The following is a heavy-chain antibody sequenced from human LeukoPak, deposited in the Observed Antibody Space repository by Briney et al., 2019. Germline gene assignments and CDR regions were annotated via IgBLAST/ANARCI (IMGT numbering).Heavy chain of an antibody. CDR3: AKERGYNYFDY. J-gene: IGHJ4*02. CDR2: INSDGSST. Sequence: GGSLRLSCAASGFTFSSSWMHWVRQAPEKGLVWVSRINSDGSSTSYADSVKGRFAIFRDNSKNTVYLQMNSLRAEDTAVYYCAKERGYNYFDYWGQGTLVTVSS. V-gene: IGHV3-74*01. CDR1: GFTFSSSW. D-gene: IGHD5-24*01.